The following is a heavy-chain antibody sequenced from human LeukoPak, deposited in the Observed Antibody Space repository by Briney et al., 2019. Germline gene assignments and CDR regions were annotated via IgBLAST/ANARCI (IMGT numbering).Heavy chain of an antibody. J-gene: IGHJ4*02. V-gene: IGHV3-21*01. D-gene: IGHD3-22*01. CDR3: AGVNYYDSSGYYHY. CDR1: GFTFSSYS. CDR2: ISSSSSYM. Sequence: GGSLRLSCAASGFTFSSYSMNWVRQAPGKGLEWVSSISSSSSYMYYADSVKGRFTISRDNAKNSLYLQMNSLRAEDTAVYYCAGVNYYDSSGYYHYWGQGTLVTVSS.